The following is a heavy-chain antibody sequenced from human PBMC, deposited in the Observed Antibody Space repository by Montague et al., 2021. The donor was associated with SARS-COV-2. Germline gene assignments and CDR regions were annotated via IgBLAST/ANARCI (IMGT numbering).Heavy chain of an antibody. V-gene: IGHV6-1*01. CDR1: GDSVSSNIAT. CDR2: TYYRSKWYN. J-gene: IGHJ4*02. CDR3: ARIPVGSKYYFDF. Sequence: CAISGDSVSSNIATWNWIRQSPSRGLEWLGGTYYRSKWYNDYAESVKSRITIDPDTPKHQFSLHLNSVTPEDTAVYYCARIPVGSKYYFDFWGQGTLVTVSS. D-gene: IGHD2-2*01.